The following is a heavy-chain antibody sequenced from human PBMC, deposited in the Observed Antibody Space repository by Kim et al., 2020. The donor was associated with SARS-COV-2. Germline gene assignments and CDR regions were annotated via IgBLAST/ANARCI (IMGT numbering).Heavy chain of an antibody. Sequence: ASVKVSCKASGYTFTSYAMHWVRQAPGQRLEWMGWINAGNGNTKYSQKFQGRVTITRDTSASTAYMELSSLRSEDTAVYYCARDRWGQLAADGMDVWGQGTTVTVSS. CDR2: INAGNGNT. J-gene: IGHJ6*02. CDR3: ARDRWGQLAADGMDV. D-gene: IGHD6-6*01. CDR1: GYTFTSYA. V-gene: IGHV1-3*01.